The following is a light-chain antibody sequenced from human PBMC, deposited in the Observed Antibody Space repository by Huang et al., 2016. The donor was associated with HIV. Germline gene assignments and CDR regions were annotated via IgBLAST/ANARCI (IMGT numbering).Light chain of an antibody. CDR3: QQYNSYPWT. J-gene: IGKJ1*01. CDR2: DAS. V-gene: IGKV1-5*01. CDR1: QSINSW. Sequence: DIQMTQSPSTLSASVGDRVTITCRASQSINSWLAWYQQKPGKAPKLLIYDASSLESGVPSRFSGSGSGTEFTLTISSLQPDNFATYYCQQYNSYPWTFGQGTKVEIK.